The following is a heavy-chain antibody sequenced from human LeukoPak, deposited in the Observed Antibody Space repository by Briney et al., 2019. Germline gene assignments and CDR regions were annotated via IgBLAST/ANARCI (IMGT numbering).Heavy chain of an antibody. CDR3: ARRTSYITGWFDP. CDR1: GYSFTSDW. D-gene: IGHD3-10*01. Sequence: SRTISCHGSGYSFTSDWIGWVRPVPGKGLEWIGIVYPVDSDTRYSPSFQGQVTISADKSISTAYLQWSSLKASDTAMYYCARRTSYITGWFDPWGQGTLVTVSS. J-gene: IGHJ5*02. V-gene: IGHV5-51*01. CDR2: VYPVDSDT.